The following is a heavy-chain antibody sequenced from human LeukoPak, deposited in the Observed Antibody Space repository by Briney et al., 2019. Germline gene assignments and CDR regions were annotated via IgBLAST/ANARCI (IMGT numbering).Heavy chain of an antibody. CDR1: GGSISSGDYY. V-gene: IGHV4-30-4*08. CDR3: ASQPDVGYYYYMDV. J-gene: IGHJ6*03. CDR2: IYYSGST. Sequence: SETLSLTCTVSGGSISSGDYYWSWIRQPPGKGLEWIGYIYYSGSTYYNPSLKNRVTISVDTSKNQFSLKLSSVTAADTAVYYCASQPDVGYYYYMDVWGKGTTVTVSS. D-gene: IGHD3-16*01.